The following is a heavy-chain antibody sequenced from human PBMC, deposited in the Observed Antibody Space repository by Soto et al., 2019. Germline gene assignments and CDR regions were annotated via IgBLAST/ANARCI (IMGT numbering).Heavy chain of an antibody. CDR3: ARDPGAHIAQSGIYYYYGMDV. V-gene: IGHV3-48*03. D-gene: IGHD5-12*01. J-gene: IGHJ6*02. CDR2: ISSSGSTI. Sequence: GGSLRLSCAASGFTFSSYEMNWVRQAPGKGLEWVSYISSSGSTIYYADSVKGRFTISRDNAKNSLYLQMNSLRAEDTAVYYCARDPGAHIAQSGIYYYYGMDVWGQGTTVTVSS. CDR1: GFTFSSYE.